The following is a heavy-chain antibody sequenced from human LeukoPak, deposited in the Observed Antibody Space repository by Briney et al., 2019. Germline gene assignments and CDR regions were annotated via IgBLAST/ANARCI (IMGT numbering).Heavy chain of an antibody. CDR1: GFTLSSYS. CDR2: ISSSSSYI. CDR3: ARVRGYSNYVSY. J-gene: IGHJ4*02. D-gene: IGHD4-11*01. V-gene: IGHV3-21*01. Sequence: PVGSLRLSRAASGFTLSSYSMNWVREAPGKGLEWVSSISSSSSYIYYADSVKGRFTISRDNAKNSLYLQMNSLRAEDTAVYYCARVRGYSNYVSYWGQGTLVTVSS.